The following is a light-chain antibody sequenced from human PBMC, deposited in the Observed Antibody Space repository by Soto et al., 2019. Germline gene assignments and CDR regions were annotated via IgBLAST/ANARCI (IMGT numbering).Light chain of an antibody. CDR2: NNN. Sequence: QSVLTQPPSASGTPGQKVTISCSGSSSNIGPNAVNWYQQLPGTAPKLLLYNNNQRPSGVSDRFSGSKSGTSASLAISGLQSDDEADYHCAAWDDSLNGLVFATGTKLTVL. CDR3: AAWDDSLNGLV. CDR1: SSNIGPNA. V-gene: IGLV1-44*01. J-gene: IGLJ1*01.